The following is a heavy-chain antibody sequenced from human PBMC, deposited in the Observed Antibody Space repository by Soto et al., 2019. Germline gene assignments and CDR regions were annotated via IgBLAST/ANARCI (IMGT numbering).Heavy chain of an antibody. CDR1: GGSFSSYA. Sequence: QVQLVQSGAEVKKPGSSVKVSCKASGGSFSSYAISWVRQAPGQGLEWMGGIIPIFGTANYAQKFQGRVTSSEDEATSTAYMELSSLRSEDTAVYYCARVHEIDYYDSSGSYYYAMVLWGQGTTVTVSS. CDR3: ARVHEIDYYDSSGSYYYAMVL. CDR2: IIPIFGTA. J-gene: IGHJ6*02. V-gene: IGHV1-69*01. D-gene: IGHD3-22*01.